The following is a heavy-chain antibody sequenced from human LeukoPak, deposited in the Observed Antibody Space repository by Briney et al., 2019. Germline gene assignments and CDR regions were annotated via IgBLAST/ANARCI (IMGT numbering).Heavy chain of an antibody. CDR2: IIPIFGTA. V-gene: IGHV1-69*13. J-gene: IGHJ3*02. Sequence: SVKVSCKASGGTFSSYAISWVRQAPGQGLEWMGGIIPIFGTANYAQKFQGRVTITADESTSTAYMELSSLRSEDTAVYYCALGAAYDSSGYSAFDIWGQGTMVTVSS. CDR1: GGTFSSYA. CDR3: ALGAAYDSSGYSAFDI. D-gene: IGHD3-22*01.